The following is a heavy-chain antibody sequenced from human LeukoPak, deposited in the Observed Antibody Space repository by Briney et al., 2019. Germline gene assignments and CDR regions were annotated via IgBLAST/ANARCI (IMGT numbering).Heavy chain of an antibody. D-gene: IGHD6-19*01. CDR2: ISWNSGSI. CDR3: AKGRDGSGWYDQLDYFDY. CDR1: GFTFDDYA. Sequence: PGGSLRLSCAASGFTFDDYAMHWVRQAPGKGLEWVSGISWNSGSIGYADSVKGRFTISRDNAKNSLYLQMNSLRAEDTALYYCAKGRDGSGWYDQLDYFDYWGQGTLVTVSS. J-gene: IGHJ4*02. V-gene: IGHV3-9*01.